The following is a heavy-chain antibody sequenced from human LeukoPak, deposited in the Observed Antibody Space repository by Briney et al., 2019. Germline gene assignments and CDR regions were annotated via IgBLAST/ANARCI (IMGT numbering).Heavy chain of an antibody. CDR3: ARRPMTTVTTTGY. V-gene: IGHV4-4*02. J-gene: IGHJ4*02. D-gene: IGHD4-17*01. CDR2: IHHSGST. CDR1: GGSISSSDW. Sequence: SETLSLTCAVSGGSISSSDWWNWVRQPPGKGLEWTGEIHHSGSTNYNPSFKSRVTISVDKSKNQFSLKLSSVTAADTAVYYCARRPMTTVTTTGYWGQGTLVTVSS.